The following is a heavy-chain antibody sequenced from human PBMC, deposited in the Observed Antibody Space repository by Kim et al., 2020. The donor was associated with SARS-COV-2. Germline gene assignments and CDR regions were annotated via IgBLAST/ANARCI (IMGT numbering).Heavy chain of an antibody. CDR1: GFTFVSYA. V-gene: IGHV3-23*01. CDR2: IRAGGDRT. CDR3: AREGGVGEIDFAY. J-gene: IGHJ4*02. Sequence: GGSLRLSCAASGFTFVSYAMSWVRQAPGKGLEWVSAIRAGGDRTYYADAMKGRFTVSRDNSKNMLYLQMNTLRADDTAVYYCAREGGVGEIDFAYWGQGTHVTVSS. D-gene: IGHD3-16*01.